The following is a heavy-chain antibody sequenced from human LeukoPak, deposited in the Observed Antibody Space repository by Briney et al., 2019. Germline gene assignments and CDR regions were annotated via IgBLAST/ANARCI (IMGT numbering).Heavy chain of an antibody. J-gene: IGHJ6*03. V-gene: IGHV1-69*01. Sequence: SVKVSCKASGGTFSSYAISWVRQAPGQGLEWMGGIIPIFGTANYAQKFQGRVTITADESTSTAYMELSSLRSEDTAVYYCASRHYDYYGSGSYNYYYYMDVWGKGTTVTISS. D-gene: IGHD3-10*01. CDR2: IIPIFGTA. CDR3: ASRHYDYYGSGSYNYYYYMDV. CDR1: GGTFSSYA.